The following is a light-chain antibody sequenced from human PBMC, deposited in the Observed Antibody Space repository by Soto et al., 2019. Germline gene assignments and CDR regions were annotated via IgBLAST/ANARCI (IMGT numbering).Light chain of an antibody. J-gene: IGKJ4*01. Sequence: EIVLTQSPGTLSLSPGERATLSCRASQSININLAWYQQKPGQAPRLLIYDASNRATGIPARFSGSGSGTDFTLTISSLEPEDFAVYYCQQRSNWPRLTFGGGTKVDIK. CDR2: DAS. CDR3: QQRSNWPRLT. V-gene: IGKV3-11*01. CDR1: QSININ.